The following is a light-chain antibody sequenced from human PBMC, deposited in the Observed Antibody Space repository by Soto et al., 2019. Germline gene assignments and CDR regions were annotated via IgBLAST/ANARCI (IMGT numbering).Light chain of an antibody. CDR2: EGS. CDR3: CSYAGSNSYVI. J-gene: IGLJ2*01. V-gene: IGLV2-23*01. CDR1: TSDVGTYHL. Sequence: QSLLTQRASVSGSPGQSVTISCTGSTSDVGTYHLVSWYQHHPGKAPKLMIYEGSKRPSGVSNRFSGSKSGNTASLTISGLQAEDEADYYCCSYAGSNSYVIFGGGTKLTVL.